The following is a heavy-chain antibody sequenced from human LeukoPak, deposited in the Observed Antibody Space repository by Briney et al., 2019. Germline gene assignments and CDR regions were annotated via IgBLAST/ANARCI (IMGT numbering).Heavy chain of an antibody. D-gene: IGHD2-15*01. V-gene: IGHV3-48*01. CDR1: GITFSSYS. CDR3: ARVLRYCSGGNCYSGGLGYMDV. J-gene: IGHJ6*03. Sequence: QPGGSLRLSCVASGITFSSYSMNWVRQAPGKGLEWVSYISSFSGTINYADSVKGRFTISRDNAKNSLFLQMNSLRAEDTAVYYCARVLRYCSGGNCYSGGLGYMDVWGKGTTVTISS. CDR2: ISSFSGTI.